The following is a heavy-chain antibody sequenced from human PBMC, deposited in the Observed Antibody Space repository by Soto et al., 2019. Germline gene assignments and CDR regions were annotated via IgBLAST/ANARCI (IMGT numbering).Heavy chain of an antibody. D-gene: IGHD6-19*01. CDR1: GFTFTKYG. CDR2: IWYDGSNI. CDR3: AKDSSGWSQGILDS. Sequence: GGSLRLSCAASGFTFTKYGIHWVRQAPGKGLEWVAIIWYDGSNIYYAESVKGRFTISRDNSKNTVYLQMDSLRAEDTAVYFCAKDSSGWSQGILDSWGQGTLVTVSS. V-gene: IGHV3-33*06. J-gene: IGHJ4*02.